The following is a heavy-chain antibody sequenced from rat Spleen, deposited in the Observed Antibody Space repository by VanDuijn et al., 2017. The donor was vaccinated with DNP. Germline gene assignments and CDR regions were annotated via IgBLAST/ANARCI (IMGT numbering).Heavy chain of an antibody. CDR3: ARQGVMFTTATGFAY. J-gene: IGHJ3*01. CDR1: GFTFSDYN. Sequence: EVQLVESGGGLVQPGRSLKLSCAASGFTFSDYNMAWVRQAPKKGLEWVATISITGGGTYYPDSVKGRFTISKDNAKNSLYLQMNSLTSEDTATYYCARQGVMFTTATGFAYWGQGTLVTVSS. D-gene: IGHD1-6*01. V-gene: IGHV5-7*01. CDR2: ISITGGGT.